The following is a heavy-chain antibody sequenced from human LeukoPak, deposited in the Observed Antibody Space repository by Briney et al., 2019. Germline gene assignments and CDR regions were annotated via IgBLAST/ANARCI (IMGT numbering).Heavy chain of an antibody. CDR2: ISYDGNNP. CDR1: GFTFSRYA. V-gene: IGHV3-30-3*01. D-gene: IGHD6-19*01. CDR3: AKDQKWLDTRGTIDY. Sequence: GGSLRLSCATSGFTFSRYAVHWVRQAPGKGLEWVAGISYDGNNPYYADSVKGRFTVSRDNSKNTLDLHMNSLRGEDTALYYCAKDQKWLDTRGTIDYWGQGTLVTVSS. J-gene: IGHJ4*02.